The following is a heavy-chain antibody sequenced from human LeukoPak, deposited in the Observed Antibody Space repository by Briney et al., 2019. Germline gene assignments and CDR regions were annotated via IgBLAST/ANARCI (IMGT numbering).Heavy chain of an antibody. CDR1: GYSFTSYW. V-gene: IGHV5-51*01. D-gene: IGHD6-13*01. CDR3: ARVRKVAAAGLSRNWFDP. J-gene: IGHJ5*02. Sequence: GESLKISCKGSGYSFTSYWIGWVRQLPGKGLEWMGIIYPGDSDTRYSPSFQGQVTITADKSISTAYLQWSSLKASDTAMYYCARVRKVAAAGLSRNWFDPWGQGTLVTVSS. CDR2: IYPGDSDT.